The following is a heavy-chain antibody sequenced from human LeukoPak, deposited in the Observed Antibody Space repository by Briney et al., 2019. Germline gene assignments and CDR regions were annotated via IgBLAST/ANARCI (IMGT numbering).Heavy chain of an antibody. CDR1: GFTFSSYG. CDR3: GKDSGGGGFFAWFFYY. CDR2: ISYDGSNK. Sequence: GGSLRLSCAASGFTFSSYGMHWVRQAPGKGLEWVAVISYDGSNKYYADSVKGRFTISRDNSKNTLYLQMNSLRAEDTAVYYWGKDSGGGGFFAWFFYYWGQGTLVTVSS. J-gene: IGHJ4*02. D-gene: IGHD3-9*01. V-gene: IGHV3-30*18.